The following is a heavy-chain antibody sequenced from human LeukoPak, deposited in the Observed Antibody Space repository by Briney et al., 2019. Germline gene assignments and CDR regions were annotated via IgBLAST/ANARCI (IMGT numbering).Heavy chain of an antibody. Sequence: SETLSLTCTVSGASIRNYHWSWIRQPPGKGLEWIAYFYDSGDFNYSPSLKSRLYTAVDTAKNQFSLRLSSVTAADTAVYFCARVRRIWYGKDYYYYMDVWGKGATVTVSS. D-gene: IGHD3-3*02. CDR3: ARVRRIWYGKDYYYYMDV. J-gene: IGHJ6*03. V-gene: IGHV4-59*01. CDR1: GASIRNYH. CDR2: FYDSGDF.